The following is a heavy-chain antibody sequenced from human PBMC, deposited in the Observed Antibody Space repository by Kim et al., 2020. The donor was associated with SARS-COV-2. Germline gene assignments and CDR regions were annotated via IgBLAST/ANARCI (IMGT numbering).Heavy chain of an antibody. J-gene: IGHJ4*02. CDR3: ARSDIYSGTYYFGY. V-gene: IGHV1-69*01. Sequence: EQKFQGRVTITADESTSTAYMELSSLRSEDTAVYYCARSDIYSGTYYFGYWGQGTLVTVSS. D-gene: IGHD5-12*01.